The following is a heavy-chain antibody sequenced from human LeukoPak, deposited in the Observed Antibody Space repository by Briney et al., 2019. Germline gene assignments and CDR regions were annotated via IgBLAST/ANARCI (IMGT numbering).Heavy chain of an antibody. J-gene: IGHJ5*02. V-gene: IGHV4-34*01. Sequence: SETLSLTCAVHGGSLSGFYWSWIRQPPGKGLEWIGEINHSGTTNYNPFLKSRVTISVDTSKNQVSLDLASVTAADTAVYYCARRRWFDPWGQGTLVIVSS. CDR2: INHSGTT. CDR3: ARRRWFDP. CDR1: GGSLSGFY.